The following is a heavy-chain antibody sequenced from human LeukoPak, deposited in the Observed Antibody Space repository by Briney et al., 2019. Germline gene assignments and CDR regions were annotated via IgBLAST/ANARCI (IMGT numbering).Heavy chain of an antibody. CDR1: GFTFSSYA. CDR2: ISGSGGST. V-gene: IGHV3-23*01. CDR3: ASSTYNYDYALDV. J-gene: IGHJ6*02. Sequence: GSLRLSCAASGFTFSSYAMSWVRQAPGKGLEWVSAISGSGGSTYYADSVKGRFTVSRDNSKYTLYLQMNSLRVEDTAVYYCASSTYNYDYALDVWGQGTTVTVSS. D-gene: IGHD5-24*01.